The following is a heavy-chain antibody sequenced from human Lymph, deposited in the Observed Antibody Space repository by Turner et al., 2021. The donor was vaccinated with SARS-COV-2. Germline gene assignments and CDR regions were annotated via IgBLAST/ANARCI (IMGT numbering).Heavy chain of an antibody. Sequence: EVQLVETGGGLIQPGGSLRLSCAASGIIVSRNYMNWVRQAPGKGLEWVTVIYSGGTKYYADTVKGRFTISRDNSKNTLYLQMNSLRVEDTAVYYCARDLCTYGMDVWGQGTTVTVSS. CDR2: IYSGGTK. CDR1: GIIVSRNY. D-gene: IGHD2-8*01. CDR3: ARDLCTYGMDV. J-gene: IGHJ6*02. V-gene: IGHV3-53*02.